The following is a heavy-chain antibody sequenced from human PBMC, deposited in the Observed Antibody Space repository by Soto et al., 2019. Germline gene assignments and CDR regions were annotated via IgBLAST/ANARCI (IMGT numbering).Heavy chain of an antibody. J-gene: IGHJ6*02. CDR3: ARVEGRSLNYYYYDGMDV. V-gene: IGHV1-69*01. D-gene: IGHD4-17*01. CDR1: GGTYRNSG. CDR2: IIPIFGKA. Sequence: QVPLVQSGAEVKKPGSSVHVSCKASGGTYRNSGLSWVQQAPGRGLEWMGEIIPIFGKANYAQKLQDRVTITADESPSTAYMELRSLRSEDTAVYYCARVEGRSLNYYYYDGMDVWGQGTTVTVSS.